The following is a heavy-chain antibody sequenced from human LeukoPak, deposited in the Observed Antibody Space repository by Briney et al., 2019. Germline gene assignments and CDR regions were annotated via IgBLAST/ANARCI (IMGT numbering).Heavy chain of an antibody. J-gene: IGHJ4*02. D-gene: IGHD6-13*01. Sequence: GGSLRLSCAASRFTFSSYNMNWVRQAPGKGLEWVSFISSSSYIYYADSVKGRFTISRDNAKNSLYLQMNSLRAEDTAVYYCARAPGYRGFLDYRGQGTLVTVSS. V-gene: IGHV3-21*01. CDR2: ISSSSYI. CDR3: ARAPGYRGFLDY. CDR1: RFTFSSYN.